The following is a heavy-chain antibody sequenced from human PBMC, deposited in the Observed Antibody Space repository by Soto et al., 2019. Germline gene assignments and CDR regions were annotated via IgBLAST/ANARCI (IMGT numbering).Heavy chain of an antibody. CDR3: ARGDYGDYVDYYYYRGMDV. Sequence: GGSLRLSCAASGFTFSSYSVNWVRQAPGKGLEWVSYIGSSSTIIYYADSVKGRFTISRDNAKKLLYLQMNSLGDEDTAVYYCARGDYGDYVDYYYYRGMDVWGQGTTVTVSS. V-gene: IGHV3-48*02. CDR1: GFTFSSYS. D-gene: IGHD4-17*01. CDR2: IGSSSTII. J-gene: IGHJ6*02.